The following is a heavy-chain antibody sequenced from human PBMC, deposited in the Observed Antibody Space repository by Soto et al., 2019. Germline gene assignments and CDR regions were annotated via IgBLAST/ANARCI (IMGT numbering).Heavy chain of an antibody. CDR1: GGSISSSSYY. CDR3: ARPSYDILTGYPEDYYYGMDV. V-gene: IGHV4-39*01. D-gene: IGHD3-9*01. Sequence: KLPETLSLTCTVSGGSISSSSYYWGWIRQPPGKGLEWIGSIYYSGSTYYNPSLKSRVTISVDTSKNQFSLKLSSVTAADTAVYYCARPSYDILTGYPEDYYYGMDVWGQGTTVTVSS. CDR2: IYYSGST. J-gene: IGHJ6*02.